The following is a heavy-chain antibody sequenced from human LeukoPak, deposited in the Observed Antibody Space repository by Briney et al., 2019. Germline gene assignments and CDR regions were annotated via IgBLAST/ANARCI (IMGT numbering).Heavy chain of an antibody. J-gene: IGHJ4*02. CDR2: ISYTGST. D-gene: IGHD1-26*01. CDR3: ARSDRYSGTYFED. CDR1: DASMSHYY. V-gene: IGHV4-59*01. Sequence: SETLSLTCTVSDASMSHYYWSWIRQPPGKGLQWIGYISYTGSTNYNPSLKSRVSISIHTSKNQFSLKLRSVTAADTAVYYCARSDRYSGTYFEDWGQGTLVTVSS.